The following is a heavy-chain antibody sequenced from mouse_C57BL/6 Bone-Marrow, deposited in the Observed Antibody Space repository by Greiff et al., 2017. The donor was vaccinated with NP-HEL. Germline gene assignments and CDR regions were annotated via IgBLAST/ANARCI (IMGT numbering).Heavy chain of an antibody. J-gene: IGHJ3*01. CDR3: ARSDYYYDGSSYIWFAY. CDR2: IHPNSGST. V-gene: IGHV1-64*01. Sequence: QVQLQQPGAELVKPGASVKLSCKASGYTFTSYWMHWVKQRPGQGLEWIGMIHPNSGSTNYNEKFKSKATLTVDKSSSTAYMQLSSLTSDDSAVYYCARSDYYYDGSSYIWFAYWGQGTLVTVSA. CDR1: GYTFTSYW. D-gene: IGHD1-1*01.